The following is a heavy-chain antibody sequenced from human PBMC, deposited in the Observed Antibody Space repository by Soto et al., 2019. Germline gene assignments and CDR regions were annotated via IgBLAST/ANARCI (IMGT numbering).Heavy chain of an antibody. Sequence: HGQLVQSGAEVKKPGASVKVSCKTSGYTFSKYGITWIRQAPGQGLEYMGWISTYNGNTDYAQKLQGRVTMTTDTSTITAYMELRSLRSDHTAVFYCATGGVVTASPFDYWGQGTLVTVSS. CDR2: ISTYNGNT. CDR3: ATGGVVTASPFDY. J-gene: IGHJ4*02. V-gene: IGHV1-18*01. CDR1: GYTFSKYG. D-gene: IGHD2-21*02.